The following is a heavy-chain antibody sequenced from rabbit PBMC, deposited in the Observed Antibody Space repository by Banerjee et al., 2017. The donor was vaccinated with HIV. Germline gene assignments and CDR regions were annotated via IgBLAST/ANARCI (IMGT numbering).Heavy chain of an antibody. CDR3: ARDLAGVIGWNFDL. J-gene: IGHJ4*01. Sequence: QEQLEESGGDLVQPEGSLTLTCKASGFDFNNNAMCWVRQAPGKGLEWIACINTSSGNTVYASWAKGRFTISKTSSTTVTLQMTSLTAADTATYFCARDLAGVIGWNFDLWGPGTLVTVS. V-gene: IGHV1S45*01. D-gene: IGHD4-1*01. CDR1: GFDFNNNA. CDR2: INTSSGNT.